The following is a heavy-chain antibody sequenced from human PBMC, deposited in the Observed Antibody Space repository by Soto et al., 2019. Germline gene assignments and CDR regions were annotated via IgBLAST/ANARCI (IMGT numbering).Heavy chain of an antibody. CDR1: GYTFTSYG. D-gene: IGHD3-10*02. Sequence: GASVKVSCKASGYTFTSYGISWVRQAPGQGLEWMGWISAYNGNTNYAQKLQGRVTMTTDASTSTAYMELRSLRSDDTAVYYCARDVRRRGAVYYYYRSAVRGQGTTFRVCS. J-gene: IGHJ6*02. CDR2: ISAYNGNT. V-gene: IGHV1-18*04. CDR3: ARDVRRRGAVYYYYRSAV.